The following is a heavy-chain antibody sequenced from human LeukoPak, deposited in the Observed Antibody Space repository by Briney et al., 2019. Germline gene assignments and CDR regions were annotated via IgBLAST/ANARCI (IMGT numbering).Heavy chain of an antibody. D-gene: IGHD3/OR15-3a*01. J-gene: IGHJ6*03. V-gene: IGHV3-30*04. CDR2: ISYDGSNK. Sequence: PGRSLRLSCAASGFTFSSYAMLWVRQAPGKGLEWVAVISYDGSNKYYADSVKGRFTISRDNSKNTLYLQMNSLRAEDTAVYYCARDKLVIIPDYYYYYMDVWGTGTAVTVSS. CDR1: GFTFSSYA. CDR3: ARDKLVIIPDYYYYYMDV.